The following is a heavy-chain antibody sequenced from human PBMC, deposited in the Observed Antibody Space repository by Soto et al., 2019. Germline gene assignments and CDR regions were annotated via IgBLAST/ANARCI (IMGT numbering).Heavy chain of an antibody. D-gene: IGHD2-8*01. CDR2: VSANNGHT. Sequence: SVKVSCKASGFTFSNYGLNWVRQAPGQGLEWMGWVSANNGHTNYAQNLQGRVSMTTDTSTSTAYMELRGLTFDDTAVYYCARDIESVTAKHFFYYYAMDVWGQGTTVTVSS. J-gene: IGHJ6*02. CDR3: ARDIESVTAKHFFYYYAMDV. CDR1: GFTFSNYG. V-gene: IGHV1-18*01.